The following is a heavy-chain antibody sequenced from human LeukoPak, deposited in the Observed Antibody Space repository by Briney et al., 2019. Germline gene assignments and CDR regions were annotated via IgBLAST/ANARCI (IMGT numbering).Heavy chain of an antibody. V-gene: IGHV3-30*18. CDR3: AKGVGDYRHYYFDY. J-gene: IGHJ4*02. CDR2: ISYDGSNK. CDR1: GFTFSSYG. D-gene: IGHD4-17*01. Sequence: GGSLRLSCAASGFTFSSYGLHWVRQAPGKGLEWVAIISYDGSNKYYADSVRGRFSISRDNAKNSLYLQMNSLRAEDTAVYYCAKGVGDYRHYYFDYWGQGTLVTVSS.